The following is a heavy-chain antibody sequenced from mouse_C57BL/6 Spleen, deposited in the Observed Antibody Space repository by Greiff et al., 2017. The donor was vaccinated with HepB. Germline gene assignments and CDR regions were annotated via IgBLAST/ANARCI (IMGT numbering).Heavy chain of an antibody. CDR2: ISDGGSYT. J-gene: IGHJ3*01. D-gene: IGHD2-4*01. V-gene: IGHV5-4*01. Sequence: VQLKESGGGLVKPGGSLKLSCAASGFTFSSYAMSWVRQTPEKRLEWVATISDGGSYTYYPDNVKGRFTISRDNAKNNLYLQMSHLKSEDTAMYYCARGRLRRGAWFAYWGQGTLVTVSA. CDR3: ARGRLRRGAWFAY. CDR1: GFTFSSYA.